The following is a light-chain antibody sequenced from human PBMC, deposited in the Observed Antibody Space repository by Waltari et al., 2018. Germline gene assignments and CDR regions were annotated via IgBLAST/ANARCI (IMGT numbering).Light chain of an antibody. CDR1: QPILSTSNNRH. CDR3: QQYYNTVWT. Sequence: DIVMTQSPSSLAVPLGERATINCKSSQPILSTSNNRHLTWSQQKPGQPPKLLIYWASVRESGVPDRFSGSGSGTDFTLTISSLQAEDVAVYYCQQYYNTVWTFGQGTKVEIK. J-gene: IGKJ1*01. V-gene: IGKV4-1*01. CDR2: WAS.